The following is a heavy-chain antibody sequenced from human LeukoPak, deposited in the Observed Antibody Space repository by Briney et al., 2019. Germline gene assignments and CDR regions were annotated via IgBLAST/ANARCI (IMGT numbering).Heavy chain of an antibody. D-gene: IGHD5-24*01. CDR2: IIPILGIA. V-gene: IGHV1-69*04. Sequence: SVKVSCKASGGTFSSYAISWVRQAPGQGLEWMGRIIPILGIANYAQKFQGRVTITADKSTSTAYMELSSLRSEDTAVYYCAGDMVEMATMFDYWGQGTLVTVSS. CDR1: GGTFSSYA. CDR3: AGDMVEMATMFDY. J-gene: IGHJ4*02.